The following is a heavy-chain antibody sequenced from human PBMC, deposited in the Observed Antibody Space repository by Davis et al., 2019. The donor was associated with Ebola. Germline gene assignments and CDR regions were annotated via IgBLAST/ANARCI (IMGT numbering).Heavy chain of an antibody. Sequence: MPSETLSLTCAVYGESFNDYYWSWIRLAPGKGLEWIGEINHRGSTSYSPSLMSRVTISVDTSKNQFSLKLSSVTAADTAVYYCATQYSNGWFDPWGQGVLVTVSS. D-gene: IGHD4-11*01. CDR1: GESFNDYY. J-gene: IGHJ5*02. V-gene: IGHV4-34*01. CDR3: ATQYSNGWFDP. CDR2: INHRGST.